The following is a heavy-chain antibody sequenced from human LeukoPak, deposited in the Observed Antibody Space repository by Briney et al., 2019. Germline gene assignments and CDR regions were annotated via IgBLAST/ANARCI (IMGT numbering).Heavy chain of an antibody. V-gene: IGHV1-46*01. Sequence: ASVKVSCKASGYTFTSYYMHWVRQAPGQGLEWMGIINPSGGSTSYAQKFQGRVTMTRDTSTSTVYMELSSLRSEDTAVYYCARAYCSGGSCYSQSYYYYYMDVWGKGTTVTISS. CDR3: ARAYCSGGSCYSQSYYYYYMDV. J-gene: IGHJ6*03. CDR1: GYTFTSYY. D-gene: IGHD2-15*01. CDR2: INPSGGST.